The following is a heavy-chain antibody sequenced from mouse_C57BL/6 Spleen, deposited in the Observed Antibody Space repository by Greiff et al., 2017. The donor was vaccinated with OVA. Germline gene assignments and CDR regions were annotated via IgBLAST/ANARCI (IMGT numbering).Heavy chain of an antibody. Sequence: QVQLQQPGAELVMPGASVKLSCKASGYTFTSYWMHWVKQRPGQGLEWIGEIDPSDSYTNYNQKFKGKSTLTVDKSSSTAYMQLSSLTSEDSAVYYCARYYYGRPFDYWGQGTTLTVSS. D-gene: IGHD1-1*01. CDR2: IDPSDSYT. CDR1: GYTFTSYW. J-gene: IGHJ2*01. V-gene: IGHV1-69*01. CDR3: ARYYYGRPFDY.